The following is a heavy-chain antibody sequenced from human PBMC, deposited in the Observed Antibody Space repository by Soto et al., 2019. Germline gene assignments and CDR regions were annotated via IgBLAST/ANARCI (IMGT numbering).Heavy chain of an antibody. CDR1: CGSITNYY. Sequence: KTSETLSLTCTVSCGSITNYYWSWIRQPPGKGLEWIGYIYYSGTTNYNPSLKSRVTISVDTSKNQFSLKLTSVTAADTAVYYCALYCSSTSCYGQWDYWGQGTLVTVSS. J-gene: IGHJ4*02. CDR2: IYYSGTT. D-gene: IGHD2-2*01. CDR3: ALYCSSTSCYGQWDY. V-gene: IGHV4-59*03.